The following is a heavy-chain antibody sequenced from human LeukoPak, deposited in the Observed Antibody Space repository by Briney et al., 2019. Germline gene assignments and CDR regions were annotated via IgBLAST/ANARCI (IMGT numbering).Heavy chain of an antibody. CDR3: ARGTCRGGSCCPAGYYYMDV. V-gene: IGHV4-30-2*01. CDR2: IYESGST. Sequence: PSQTLSLTCTVSGGSMNSDSNYWTWTRQPPGKGLEWIGYIYESGSTHYNPSLRSRIIISLDRSKKQFSLKVSSVTAADTAVYYCARGTCRGGSCCPAGYYYMDVWGKGTTVTVSS. D-gene: IGHD2-15*01. J-gene: IGHJ6*03. CDR1: GGSMNSDSNY.